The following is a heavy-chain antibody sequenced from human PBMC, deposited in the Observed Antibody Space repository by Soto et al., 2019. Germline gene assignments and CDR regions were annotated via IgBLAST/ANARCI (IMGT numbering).Heavy chain of an antibody. J-gene: IGHJ6*02. D-gene: IGHD3-10*01. CDR3: ARNRHYGSGSYYTYYYYYVMDV. CDR2: IIPIFGTA. Sequence: SVKVSCKASGGTFSSYAISWVRQAPGQGLEWMGGIIPIFGTANYAQKFQGRVTITADESTSTAYMELSSLRSEDTAVYYCARNRHYGSGSYYTYYYYYVMDVWGQGTTVTFSS. V-gene: IGHV1-69*13. CDR1: GGTFSSYA.